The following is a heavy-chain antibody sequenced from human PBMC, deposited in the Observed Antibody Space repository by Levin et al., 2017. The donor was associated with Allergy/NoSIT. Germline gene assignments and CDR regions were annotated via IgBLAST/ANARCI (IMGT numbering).Heavy chain of an antibody. CDR2: INPKSGDT. Sequence: GASVKVSCKASGYTFTDYYIHWVRQAPGQGLEWMGWINPKSGDTEYGQNFQGRVTMTRDTSINTVYMDLSRLISDDTAVYYCAKGRWELPDWGQGTLVIVSS. CDR3: AKGRWELPD. J-gene: IGHJ4*02. D-gene: IGHD1-26*01. CDR1: GYTFTDYY. V-gene: IGHV1-2*02.